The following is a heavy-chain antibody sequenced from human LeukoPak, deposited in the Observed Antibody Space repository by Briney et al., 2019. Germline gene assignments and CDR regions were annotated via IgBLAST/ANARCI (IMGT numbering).Heavy chain of an antibody. CDR1: GYTFTSYG. CDR3: ARDWSYYGSGSYYPHYFDY. V-gene: IGHV1-18*01. CDR2: ISAYNGNT. Sequence: ASVKVSCKASGYTFTSYGISWVRQAPGQGLEWMGWISAYNGNTNYAQKLQGRVTMTTDTSTSTAYMELRSLRSDDTAVYYCARDWSYYGSGSYYPHYFDYWGQGTLVTVSS. D-gene: IGHD3-10*01. J-gene: IGHJ4*02.